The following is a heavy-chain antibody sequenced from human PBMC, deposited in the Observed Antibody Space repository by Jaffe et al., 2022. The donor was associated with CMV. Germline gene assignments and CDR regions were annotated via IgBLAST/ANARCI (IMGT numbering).Heavy chain of an antibody. CDR3: ARKEYSGSYAEYFQH. J-gene: IGHJ1*01. V-gene: IGHV3-7*03. D-gene: IGHD1-26*01. Sequence: EVQLVESGGGLVQPGGSLRLSCAASGFTFSSYWMSWVRQAPGKGLEWVANIKQDGSEKYYVDSVKGRFTISRDNAKNSLYLQMNSLRAEDTAVYYCARKEYSGSYAEYFQHWGQGTLVTVSS. CDR1: GFTFSSYW. CDR2: IKQDGSEK.